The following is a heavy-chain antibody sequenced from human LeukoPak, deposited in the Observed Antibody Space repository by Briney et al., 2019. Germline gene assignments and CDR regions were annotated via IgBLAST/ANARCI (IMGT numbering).Heavy chain of an antibody. CDR2: ISSSGSII. Sequence: GRSLRLSCAASGFTFMSYDMNWVRQAPGKGLEWVSYISSSGSIIYYADSVKGRFTISRDNSMNTLYLQMNSLRAEDTAVYYCAKSSSGWYGFDYWGQGTLVTVSS. D-gene: IGHD6-19*01. CDR3: AKSSSGWYGFDY. J-gene: IGHJ4*02. CDR1: GFTFMSYD. V-gene: IGHV3-23*01.